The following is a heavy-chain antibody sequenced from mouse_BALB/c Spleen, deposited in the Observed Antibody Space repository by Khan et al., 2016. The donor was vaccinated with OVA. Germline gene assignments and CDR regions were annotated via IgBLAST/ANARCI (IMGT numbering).Heavy chain of an antibody. CDR3: ARSVYYSYGYALDF. CDR1: GYSITSEYA. V-gene: IGHV3-2*02. Sequence: EVELVESGPGLVKPSQSLSLTCTVTGYSITSEYAWNWIRQFPGNKLEWMGYISSTGSTSYNPSLKSRISITRDTSKNQFFLQLKSVTTEDTATYYCARSVYYSYGYALDFWGRGTSVTVSS. D-gene: IGHD2-14*01. J-gene: IGHJ4*01. CDR2: ISSTGST.